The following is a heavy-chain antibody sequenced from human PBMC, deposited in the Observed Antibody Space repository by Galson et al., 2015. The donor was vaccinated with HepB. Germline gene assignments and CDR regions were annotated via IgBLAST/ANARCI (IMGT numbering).Heavy chain of an antibody. D-gene: IGHD2-2*01. CDR2: IIPILGIA. V-gene: IGHV1-69*02. Sequence: SVKVSCKASGGTFSSYTISWVRQAPGQGLEWMGRIIPILGIANYAQKFQGRVTITRDMSTSTAYMELSSLRSEDTAVYYCAADLTSHPTYYYYMDVWGKGTTLTVSS. CDR1: GGTFSSYT. J-gene: IGHJ6*03. CDR3: AADLTSHPTYYYYMDV.